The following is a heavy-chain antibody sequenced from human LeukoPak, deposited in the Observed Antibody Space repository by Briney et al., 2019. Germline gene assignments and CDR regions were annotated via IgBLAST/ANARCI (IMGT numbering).Heavy chain of an antibody. V-gene: IGHV4-59*01. CDR3: ARDRGYWFDP. D-gene: IGHD3-10*01. Sequence: KPSETLSLTCTVSGASISSYYWSWIRQPPGKGLEWIGYIDYSGSTNYTPSLKSRVTISVDTSKNQFSLKLSSVTAADTAVYYCARDRGYWFDPWGQGTLVTVSS. CDR1: GASISSYY. J-gene: IGHJ5*02. CDR2: IDYSGST.